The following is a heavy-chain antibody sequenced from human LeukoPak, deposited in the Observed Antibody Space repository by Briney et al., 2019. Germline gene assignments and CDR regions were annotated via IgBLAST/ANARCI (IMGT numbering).Heavy chain of an antibody. V-gene: IGHV2-5*01. CDR3: AQGTILYSSSPPRFDP. J-gene: IGHJ5*02. Sequence: ESGPMLVKPTQTLTLTCTFSGFSLSTSGVGVGWIRQPPGKALEWLALIYWNDDKRYSPSLKSRLTITKDTSKNQVVLTMTNMDPVDTATYYCAQGTILYSSSPPRFDPWGQGTLVTVSS. CDR2: IYWNDDK. CDR1: GFSLSTSGVG. D-gene: IGHD6-13*01.